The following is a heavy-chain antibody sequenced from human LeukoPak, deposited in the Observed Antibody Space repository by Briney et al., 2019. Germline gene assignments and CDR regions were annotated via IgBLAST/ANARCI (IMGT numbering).Heavy chain of an antibody. CDR2: MNPNSGNT. CDR1: GYTFTGYD. V-gene: IGHV1-8*01. J-gene: IGHJ6*02. CDR3: ARGYGMDV. Sequence: ASVKVSCKASGYTFTGYDLNWVRQATGQGPEWIGWMNPNSGNTGYAQKFQGRVTMTRDTSTSTVYMELSSLRSEDTAVYYCARGYGMDVWGQGTTVTVSS.